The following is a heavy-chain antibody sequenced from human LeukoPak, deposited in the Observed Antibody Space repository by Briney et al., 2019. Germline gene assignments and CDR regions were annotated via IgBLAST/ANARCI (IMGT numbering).Heavy chain of an antibody. Sequence: ASVKVSCKASGGTFSSYAISWVRQAPGQGLEWMGGIIPIFGTANYAQKFQGRVTITTDESTSTAYMELSSLRSEDTAVYYCARVGRSGSYGSEYYFDYWGQGTPVTVSS. J-gene: IGHJ4*02. D-gene: IGHD1-26*01. CDR3: ARVGRSGSYGSEYYFDY. CDR1: GGTFSSYA. CDR2: IIPIFGTA. V-gene: IGHV1-69*05.